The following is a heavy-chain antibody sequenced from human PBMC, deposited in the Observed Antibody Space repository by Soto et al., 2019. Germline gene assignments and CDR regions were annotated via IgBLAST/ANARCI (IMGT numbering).Heavy chain of an antibody. CDR2: INHSGST. CDR1: GGSFSGYY. CDR3: ARGSNLKRYFS. Sequence: SETLSLTCAVYGGSFSGYYWSWIRQPPGKGLEWIGEINHSGSTNYNPSLKSRVTISVDTSKNQFSLKLSSVTAADTAVYYCARGSNLKRYFSWGQGTLVTAPQ. D-gene: IGHD3-9*01. J-gene: IGHJ4*02. V-gene: IGHV4-34*01.